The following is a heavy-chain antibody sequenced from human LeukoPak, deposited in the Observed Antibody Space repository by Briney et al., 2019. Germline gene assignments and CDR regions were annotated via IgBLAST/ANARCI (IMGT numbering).Heavy chain of an antibody. CDR2: ISAYNGNT. J-gene: IGHJ4*02. CDR1: GYTFTSYG. Sequence: GASVKVSCKASGYTFTSYGISWVRQAPGQGLEWMGWISAYNGNTNYAQKLQGRVTMTTDTSTSTAYMELRSLRSDDMAVYYCARGRITIFGVVTPDVYYFDYWGQGTLVTVSS. D-gene: IGHD3-3*01. V-gene: IGHV1-18*03. CDR3: ARGRITIFGVVTPDVYYFDY.